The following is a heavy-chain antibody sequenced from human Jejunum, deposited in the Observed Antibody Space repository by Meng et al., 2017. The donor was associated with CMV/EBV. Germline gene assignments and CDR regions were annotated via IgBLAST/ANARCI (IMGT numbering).Heavy chain of an antibody. D-gene: IGHD3-16*01. CDR3: ARDWGAYTDYFFDY. CDR1: GYSFSSNG. CDR2: ISANNGNT. V-gene: IGHV1-18*01. Sequence: GYSFSSNGISWVRLAPGQGLEWLGWISANNGNTNYARKFRGRVTMTTDTSTSTAYMEVTRLRSDDTAVYYCARDWGAYTDYFFDYWGQGTLVTVSS. J-gene: IGHJ4*02.